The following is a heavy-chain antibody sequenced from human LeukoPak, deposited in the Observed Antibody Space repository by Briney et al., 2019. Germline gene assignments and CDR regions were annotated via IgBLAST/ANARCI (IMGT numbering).Heavy chain of an antibody. V-gene: IGHV3-23*01. D-gene: IGHD2-15*01. CDR1: GFTFSSSA. CDR3: AKQLGYCSDGSCYFPY. J-gene: IGHJ4*02. CDR2: ISNNGGYT. Sequence: GGSLRLSGAASGFTFSSSAMSWVRQAPGKGLEWVSAISNNGGYTYYADSVQGRFTISRDNSKSTLCLQMNSLRAEDTAVYYCAKQLGYCSDGSCYFPYWGQGTLVTVSS.